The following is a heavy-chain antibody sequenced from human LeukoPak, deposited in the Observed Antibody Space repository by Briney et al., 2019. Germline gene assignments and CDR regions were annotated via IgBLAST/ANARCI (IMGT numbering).Heavy chain of an antibody. V-gene: IGHV3-49*04. CDR2: IRSKAYGETA. Sequence: PGGSLRLSCVASGFTFSSYSMNWVRQAPGKGLEWVGFIRSKAYGETADYAASVKGKFTISRDDSEAIAYLQMNSLKTEDTAVYHCTRDRGAYNLYDYWGQGTLVTVSS. CDR1: GFTFSSYS. J-gene: IGHJ4*02. D-gene: IGHD1-1*01. CDR3: TRDRGAYNLYDY.